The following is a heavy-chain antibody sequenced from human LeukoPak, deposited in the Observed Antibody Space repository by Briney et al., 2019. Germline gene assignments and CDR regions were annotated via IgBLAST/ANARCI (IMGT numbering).Heavy chain of an antibody. CDR2: INPNSGGT. D-gene: IGHD5-12*01. J-gene: IGHJ4*02. CDR3: ASGGIVWLNRGY. CDR1: GYTFTGSY. Sequence: ASVKVSCKASGYTFTGSYIHWVRQAPGQGLEWMGWINPNSGGTNYAQKFQGRVTMTRDTSITTAYMELSRLTSDDTAVYYCASGGIVWLNRGYWGQGTLVTVSS. V-gene: IGHV1-2*02.